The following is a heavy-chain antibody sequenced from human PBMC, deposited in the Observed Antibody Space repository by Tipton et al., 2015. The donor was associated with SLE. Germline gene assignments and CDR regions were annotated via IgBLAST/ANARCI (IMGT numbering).Heavy chain of an antibody. Sequence: TLSLTCAVYGGSFSGYYWSWIRQPPGKGLEWIGYIYYSGSTNYNPSLKSRVTISVDRSKNQFSLKLSSVTAADTAVYYCARRPITIIQGALFGYWGQGTLVTVSS. J-gene: IGHJ4*02. CDR1: GGSFSGYY. CDR2: IYYSGST. D-gene: IGHD3-10*01. CDR3: ARRPITIIQGALFGY. V-gene: IGHV4-59*01.